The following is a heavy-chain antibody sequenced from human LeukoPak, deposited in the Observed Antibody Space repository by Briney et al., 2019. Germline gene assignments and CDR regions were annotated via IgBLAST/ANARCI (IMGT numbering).Heavy chain of an antibody. CDR1: GYSLSTYD. D-gene: IGHD3-22*01. V-gene: IGHV1-8*01. CDR3: AGGPPEDTSSGY. CDR2: MRPKKSDT. J-gene: IGHJ4*02. Sequence: ASVKVSCKASGYSLSTYDINWLRQAPGQGLEWLGWMRPKKSDTGYARKFQGRVTLTWNISTDTAFMELNSLAPEDTAVYFCAGGPPEDTSSGYWGQGTLVTVSS.